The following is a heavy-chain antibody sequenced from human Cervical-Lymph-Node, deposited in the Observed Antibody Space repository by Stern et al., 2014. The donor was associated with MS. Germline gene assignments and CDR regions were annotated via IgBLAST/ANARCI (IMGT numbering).Heavy chain of an antibody. Sequence: QVQLAQSGPEVKKPGSSVKVSCKASGGTFSNDAINWVRQAPGQGLEWMGGIIPLFGSSSDAQNFQDIFSITADKSTTTAFLEVYSLTSDDTSVYYWARDSPIFPKPLKGEIDYWGQGTLVTVSS. CDR2: IIPLFGSS. V-gene: IGHV1-69*06. CDR1: GGTFSNDA. CDR3: ARDSPIFPKPLKGEIDY. D-gene: IGHD3-16*01. J-gene: IGHJ4*02.